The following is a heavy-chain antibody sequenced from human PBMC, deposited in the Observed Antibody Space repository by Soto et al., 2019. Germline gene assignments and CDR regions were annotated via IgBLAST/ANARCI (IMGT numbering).Heavy chain of an antibody. D-gene: IGHD2-2*01. J-gene: IGHJ5*02. V-gene: IGHV1-18*01. CDR2: ISLYSDGT. CDR1: GYTFSNYG. Sequence: QVQLVQSGGEVKRPGASVKASCKTSGYTFSNYGITWVRQAPGQPLEWLGWISLYSDGTNYAQKFQGRVSMTTDTSTTTAYMELRSLRSDDTAVYYCARVVPGAEAWFGPWGQGTLVIVSS. CDR3: ARVVPGAEAWFGP.